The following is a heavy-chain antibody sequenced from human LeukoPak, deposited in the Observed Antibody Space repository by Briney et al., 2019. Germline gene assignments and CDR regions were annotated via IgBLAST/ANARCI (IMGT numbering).Heavy chain of an antibody. D-gene: IGHD6-13*01. CDR2: INWNGGST. J-gene: IGHJ3*02. CDR1: GFTFDDYG. Sequence: GGSLRLSCAASGFTFDDYGMSWVRQAPGKGLEWVSGINWNGGSTGYADSVKGRFTISRDNAKNSLYLQMNSLRAEDTALYYCARDSGYSSSWYDAFDIWGQGTMVTVSS. CDR3: ARDSGYSSSWYDAFDI. V-gene: IGHV3-20*04.